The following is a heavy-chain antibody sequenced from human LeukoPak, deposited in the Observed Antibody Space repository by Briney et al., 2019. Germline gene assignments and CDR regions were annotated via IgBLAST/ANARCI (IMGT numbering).Heavy chain of an antibody. J-gene: IGHJ4*02. D-gene: IGHD6-6*01. V-gene: IGHV4-61*02. Sequence: SETLSLTCTVSGGSISSSSYYWSWIRQPTGKGLEWIGRIYTSGSTNYNPSLKSRVTISVDTSKNQFSLKLSSVTAADTAVYYCAREIAARPDYWGQGTLVTVSS. CDR3: AREIAARPDY. CDR2: IYTSGST. CDR1: GGSISSSSYY.